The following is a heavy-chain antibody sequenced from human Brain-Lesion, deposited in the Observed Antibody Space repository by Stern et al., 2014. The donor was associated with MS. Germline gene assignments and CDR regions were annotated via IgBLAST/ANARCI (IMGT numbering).Heavy chain of an antibody. CDR3: ARVTEFLRFFYPDY. D-gene: IGHD3-3*01. J-gene: IGHJ4*02. V-gene: IGHV4-31*03. Sequence: VQLVESGPGLVKPSPTLSLTCTVSGGALSSGDLYWSWIRPHPENGLEWIGETSYSGNTYYNPSLEGRVTIARDRSKNQFSLKLRSVAAADTAVYDCARVTEFLRFFYPDYWGQGIRVTVSS. CDR2: TSYSGNT. CDR1: GGALSSGDLY.